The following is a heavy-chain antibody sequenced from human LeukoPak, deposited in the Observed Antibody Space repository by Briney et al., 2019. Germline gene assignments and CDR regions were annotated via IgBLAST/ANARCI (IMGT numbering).Heavy chain of an antibody. V-gene: IGHV5-51*01. Sequence: GESLKISCQGSGYSFTSYWIGWVRQMPGKGLEWMGIIYPGDSDTRYSPSFQGQVTISADKSISTAYLQWSSLKASDTAMYNCARHRLTGEGGIVATIGVDYWGGGTLVTVSS. D-gene: IGHD5-12*01. CDR3: ARHRLTGEGGIVATIGVDY. CDR2: IYPGDSDT. CDR1: GYSFTSYW. J-gene: IGHJ4*02.